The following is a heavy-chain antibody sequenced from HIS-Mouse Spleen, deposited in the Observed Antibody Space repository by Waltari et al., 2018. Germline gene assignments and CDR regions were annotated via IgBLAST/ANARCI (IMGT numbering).Heavy chain of an antibody. J-gene: IGHJ3*02. V-gene: IGHV4-39*01. Sequence: QLQLQESGPGLVKPSETLSLTCTVSGGSISSSSYSWGWIRQPPGKGLEWIGSIYYSGSTYYNPSLKSRVTISVDTSKNQFSLKLSSVTAADTAVYYCARRGTYCSSTSCYDAFDIWGQGTMVTVSS. CDR1: GGSISSSSYS. CDR3: ARRGTYCSSTSCYDAFDI. D-gene: IGHD2-2*01. CDR2: IYYSGST.